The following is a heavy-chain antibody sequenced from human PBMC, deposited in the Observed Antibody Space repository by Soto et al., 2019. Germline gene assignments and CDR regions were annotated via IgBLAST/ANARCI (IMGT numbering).Heavy chain of an antibody. CDR2: IIPIFGTA. D-gene: IGHD2-2*03. J-gene: IGHJ4*02. V-gene: IGHV1-69*06. CDR1: GGTFSSYA. CDR3: ASSGYCSSTSCPYYFDY. Sequence: QVQLVQSGAEVKKPGSSVNVSCKASGGTFSSYAISWVRQAPGQGLEWMGGIIPIFGTANYAQKFQGRVTITADKSTSTAYMELSSLRSEDTAVYYCASSGYCSSTSCPYYFDYWGQGTLVTVSS.